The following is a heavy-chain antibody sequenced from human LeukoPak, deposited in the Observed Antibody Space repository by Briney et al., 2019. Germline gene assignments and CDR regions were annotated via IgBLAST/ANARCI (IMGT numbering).Heavy chain of an antibody. CDR1: GYSFTGYY. Sequence: ASVKVSCKASGYSFTGYYIHWVRQAPGQGLEWMGWIDPNTGDTSDAQQFRGRVTVTGDTSITTASLELSKLSSDDTAVYYCARDRGGAAFDIWGQGTMVTVSS. CDR3: ARDRGGAAFDI. CDR2: IDPNTGDT. J-gene: IGHJ3*02. V-gene: IGHV1-2*02. D-gene: IGHD3-16*01.